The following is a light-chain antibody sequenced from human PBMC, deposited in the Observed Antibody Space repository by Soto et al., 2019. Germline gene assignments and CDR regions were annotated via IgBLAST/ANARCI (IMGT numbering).Light chain of an antibody. CDR2: SNN. CDR1: SSNIGSNY. Sequence: QSVLTQSPSASGTPGQRVTISCSGSSSNIGSNYVYWYQQLPGTAPKLIIFSNNERPSGVPDRFSGSKSGTSASLAISGLRSEDEADYYCAAWDDSLSGLWVFGGGTKVTVL. J-gene: IGLJ3*02. CDR3: AAWDDSLSGLWV. V-gene: IGLV1-47*02.